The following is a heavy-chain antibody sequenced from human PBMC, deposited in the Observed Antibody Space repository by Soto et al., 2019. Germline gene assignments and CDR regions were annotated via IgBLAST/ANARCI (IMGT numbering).Heavy chain of an antibody. CDR3: ARGPPYCGGDCYYFDY. V-gene: IGHV3-53*04. D-gene: IGHD2-21*02. J-gene: IGHJ4*02. CDR1: GFTVSSNY. Sequence: GGSLRLSCAASGFTVSSNYMSWVRQAPGKGLEWVSVIYSGGSTYYADSVKGRFTISRHNSKNTLYLQMNSLRAEDTAVYYCARGPPYCGGDCYYFDYWGQGTLVTVSS. CDR2: IYSGGST.